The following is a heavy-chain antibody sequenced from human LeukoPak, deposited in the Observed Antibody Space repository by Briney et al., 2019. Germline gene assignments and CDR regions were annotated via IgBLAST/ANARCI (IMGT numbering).Heavy chain of an antibody. CDR2: ISGSGGST. J-gene: IGHJ5*02. D-gene: IGHD2-2*01. Sequence: PGGSLRLSCAASGFTFSSYAMSWARQAPGKGLEWVSAISGSGGSTYYADSVKGRFTISRDNSKNTLYLQMNSLRAEDTAVYYCAKDGPVVAENTNWFDPWGQGTLVTVSS. CDR3: AKDGPVVAENTNWFDP. V-gene: IGHV3-23*01. CDR1: GFTFSSYA.